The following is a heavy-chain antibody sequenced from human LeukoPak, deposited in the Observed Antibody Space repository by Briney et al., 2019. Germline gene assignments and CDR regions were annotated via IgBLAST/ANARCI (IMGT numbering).Heavy chain of an antibody. D-gene: IGHD2-2*01. J-gene: IGHJ4*02. Sequence: PGRSLRLSCAASGFTFSSYAMSWVRQAPGKGLEWVSAISGSGGSTYYADSVKGRFTISRDNSKNTLYLQMNSLRAEDTAVYYCAKANIVVVPAASDYWGQGTLVTVSS. CDR2: ISGSGGST. CDR3: AKANIVVVPAASDY. CDR1: GFTFSSYA. V-gene: IGHV3-23*01.